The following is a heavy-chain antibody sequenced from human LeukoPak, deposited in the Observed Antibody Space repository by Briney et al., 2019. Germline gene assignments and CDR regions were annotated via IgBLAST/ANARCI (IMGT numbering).Heavy chain of an antibody. CDR3: ARDRRTGTTIGWFDP. CDR1: GGSISSYY. CDR2: IYYSGST. V-gene: IGHV4-59*01. J-gene: IGHJ5*02. D-gene: IGHD1-7*01. Sequence: SETLSLTCTVSGGSISSYYWSWIRQPPGKGLEWIGYIYYSGSTNYNPSLKSRVTISVDTSKNQFSLKLSSVTAEDTAVYYCARDRRTGTTIGWFDPWGQGTLVTVSS.